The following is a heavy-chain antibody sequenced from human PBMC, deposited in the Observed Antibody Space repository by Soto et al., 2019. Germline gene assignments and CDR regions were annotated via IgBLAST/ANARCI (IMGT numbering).Heavy chain of an antibody. CDR1: GGSISSSSYY. CDR2: IYYSGST. D-gene: IGHD3-10*01. CDR3: VRHSIRGYPDAFDI. J-gene: IGHJ3*02. Sequence: QLQLQESGPGLVKPSETLSLTCTVSGGSISSSSYYWGWIRQPPGKGLEWIGSIYYSGSTYYNPSLKSRVTISVDTSKNQFSLKLSSVTAADRAVYYCVRHSIRGYPDAFDIWGQETMVTVSS. V-gene: IGHV4-39*01.